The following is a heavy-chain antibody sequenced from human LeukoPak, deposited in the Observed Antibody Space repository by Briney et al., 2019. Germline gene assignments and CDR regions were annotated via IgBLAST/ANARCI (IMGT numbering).Heavy chain of an antibody. V-gene: IGHV1-2*02. CDR3: ARGEGLYCSSTSCYAIDY. CDR1: GYTFTGYY. D-gene: IGHD2-2*01. CDR2: INPNSGGT. Sequence: GASVKVSCKASGYTFTGYYMHWVRQAPGQGLEWMGWINPNSGGTNYAQKFQGRVTMTRDTSISTAYMELSRLRSDDTAVYYCARGEGLYCSSTSCYAIDYWGQGTLVTVSS. J-gene: IGHJ4*02.